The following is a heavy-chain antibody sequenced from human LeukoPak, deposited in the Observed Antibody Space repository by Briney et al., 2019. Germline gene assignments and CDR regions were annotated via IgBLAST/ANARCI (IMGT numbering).Heavy chain of an antibody. D-gene: IGHD2-21*01. Sequence: GSSVKVSCKASGGTFSSYAISWVRQAPGQGLEWMGGIIPIFGTANYAQKFQGRVTITADESTSTAYMELSSLRSEDTAVYYCAREAYCGGDCYSVAYFDYWGQGTLVTVSS. V-gene: IGHV1-69*01. J-gene: IGHJ4*02. CDR2: IIPIFGTA. CDR1: GGTFSSYA. CDR3: AREAYCGGDCYSVAYFDY.